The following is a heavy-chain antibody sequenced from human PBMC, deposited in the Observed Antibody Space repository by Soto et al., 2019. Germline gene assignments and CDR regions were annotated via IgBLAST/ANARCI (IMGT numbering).Heavy chain of an antibody. V-gene: IGHV5-10-1*01. CDR3: ARIVGYCSSTSCPYGMDV. CDR1: GYSFTSYW. D-gene: IGHD2-2*01. CDR2: IDPSDSYT. J-gene: IGHJ6*02. Sequence: GESLKISCKGSGYSFTSYWISWVRQMPGKGLEWMGRIDPSDSYTNYSPSFQGHITISADKSISTAYLQWSSLKASDTAMYYCARIVGYCSSTSCPYGMDVGGQGTTVTGSS.